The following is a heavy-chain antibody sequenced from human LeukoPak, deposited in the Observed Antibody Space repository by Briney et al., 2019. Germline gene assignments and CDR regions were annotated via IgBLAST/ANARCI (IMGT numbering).Heavy chain of an antibody. CDR2: ISSSSSYI. CDR3: AKPDGNVVAVPMDV. CDR1: GFTFSSYS. D-gene: IGHD2-21*01. V-gene: IGHV3-21*04. J-gene: IGHJ6*02. Sequence: GGSLRLSCAASGFTFSSYSMNWVRQAPGKGLEWVSSISSSSSYIYYADSVKGRFTISRDNSKNTLFLQMNRLRAADTAVYYCAKPDGNVVAVPMDVWGQGTTVTVSS.